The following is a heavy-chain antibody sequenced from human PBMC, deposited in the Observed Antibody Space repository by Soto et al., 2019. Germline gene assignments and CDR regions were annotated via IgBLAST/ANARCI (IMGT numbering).Heavy chain of an antibody. CDR3: ARDRGYWQWLHRGAWAI. J-gene: IGHJ3*02. Sequence: QVQLVQSGAEVKKPGASVKVSCKASVYTFTSYAIHWVLEAPGQRLEWMGWINAGNGNTKYSQKFQGIGTITTDTSAGTANVERSGLRSEDTAVYYWARDRGYWQWLHRGAWAIWGQGTMVPVSS. CDR1: VYTFTSYA. D-gene: IGHD6-19*01. CDR2: INAGNGNT. V-gene: IGHV1-3*01.